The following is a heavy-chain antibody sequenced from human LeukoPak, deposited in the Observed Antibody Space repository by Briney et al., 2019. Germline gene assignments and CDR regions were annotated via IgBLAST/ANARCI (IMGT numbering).Heavy chain of an antibody. CDR1: GGSISSNNW. J-gene: IGHJ4*02. CDR3: ARHIFTTRPQDPFDY. CDR2: FYHSGST. V-gene: IGHV4-4*02. Sequence: PSETLSLTCAGSGGSISSNNWWSWVRQPPVKGLEWIGEFYHSGSTNYNPSLKSRATISVDKSKNQFSLKLSSVTSADTAVYYCARHIFTTRPQDPFDYWGQGTLVTVSS. D-gene: IGHD6-6*01.